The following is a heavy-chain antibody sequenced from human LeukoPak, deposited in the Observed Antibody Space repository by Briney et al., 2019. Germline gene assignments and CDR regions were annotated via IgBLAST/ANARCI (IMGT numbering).Heavy chain of an antibody. J-gene: IGHJ5*02. CDR2: IYNNGGST. V-gene: IGHV3-23*05. Sequence: GGSLRLSCAASGFTFSSYAMSWVRQAPGKGLQWVSHIYNNGGSTSYADSVKGRFTISRDNSKNMLYVQMNSLRAEDTAVYYCARHAPFTMINNWFDPWGQGTLVTVSS. D-gene: IGHD3-22*01. CDR3: ARHAPFTMINNWFDP. CDR1: GFTFSSYA.